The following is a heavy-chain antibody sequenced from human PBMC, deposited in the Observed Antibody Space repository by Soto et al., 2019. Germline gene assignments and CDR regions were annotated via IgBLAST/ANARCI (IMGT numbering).Heavy chain of an antibody. Sequence: GASVKVSCKASGFTFTSSAVQWVRQARGQRLEWIGWIVVGSGNTNYAQKFQERVTITRDMSTGTAYMELSSLRSEDTAVYYCAADQILNSSSFQRYYYGMDVWGQGTTVTVSS. CDR3: AADQILNSSSFQRYYYGMDV. J-gene: IGHJ6*02. D-gene: IGHD6-6*01. V-gene: IGHV1-58*01. CDR1: GFTFTSSA. CDR2: IVVGSGNT.